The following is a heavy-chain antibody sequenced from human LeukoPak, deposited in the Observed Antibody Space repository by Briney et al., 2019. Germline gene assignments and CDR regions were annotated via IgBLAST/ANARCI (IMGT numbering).Heavy chain of an antibody. Sequence: SETLSLTCTVSGGSFNSYYWSWIRQPPGKGLEWIAYIFYSGNTNYNPSLKSRVTMSVDPSKNQFSLKLSSVTAADSAVYYCARDFKYYYDRGTSAFDIWGQGKLVTVSS. CDR2: IFYSGNT. J-gene: IGHJ3*02. CDR3: ARDFKYYYDRGTSAFDI. CDR1: GGSFNSYY. D-gene: IGHD3-10*02. V-gene: IGHV4-59*01.